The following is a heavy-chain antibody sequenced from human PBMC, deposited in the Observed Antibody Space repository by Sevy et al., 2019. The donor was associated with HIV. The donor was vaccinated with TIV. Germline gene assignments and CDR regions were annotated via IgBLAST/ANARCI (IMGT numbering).Heavy chain of an antibody. CDR2: ISAHNGDT. V-gene: IGHV1-18*01. CDR3: AGGNCSGGSCYSLAY. CDR1: GYTFTSYR. J-gene: IGHJ4*02. Sequence: ASVKVSCKTSGYTFTSYRITWVRQAPGQGLEWMGWISAHNGDTNYAQKLQGRVTMISETSTSTAYMVLRSLRSDDTAIYYCAGGNCSGGSCYSLAYWGQGTLVTVSS. D-gene: IGHD2-15*01.